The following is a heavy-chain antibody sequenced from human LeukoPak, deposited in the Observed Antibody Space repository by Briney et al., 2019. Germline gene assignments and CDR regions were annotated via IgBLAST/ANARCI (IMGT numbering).Heavy chain of an antibody. V-gene: IGHV3-7*03. CDR1: GFTFSGLW. CDR3: ARSSYSSSSSV. Sequence: GGSLRLSCAVSGFTFSGLWMSWSRQAPGKGLEWVASINSDGSEGYYADVVKGRFTISRDNAKNSLYLQINSLRAEDTAVYYCARSSYSSSSSVWGQGTMVTVSS. CDR2: INSDGSEG. D-gene: IGHD6-6*01. J-gene: IGHJ3*01.